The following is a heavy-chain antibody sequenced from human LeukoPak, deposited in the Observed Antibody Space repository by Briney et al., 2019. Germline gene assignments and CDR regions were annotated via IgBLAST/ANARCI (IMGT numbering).Heavy chain of an antibody. J-gene: IGHJ6*02. Sequence: GGSLRLSCAASGFTFSGYAMSWVRQAPGKGLEWVSDISGSGGTTYYAASVKGRFTISRDNSKNTLYLQMNSLRADDTAVYYCAKDEWPRYYYDSSGYFPYYGMDVWGQGTTVTVSS. V-gene: IGHV3-23*01. D-gene: IGHD3-22*01. CDR1: GFTFSGYA. CDR3: AKDEWPRYYYDSSGYFPYYGMDV. CDR2: ISGSGGTT.